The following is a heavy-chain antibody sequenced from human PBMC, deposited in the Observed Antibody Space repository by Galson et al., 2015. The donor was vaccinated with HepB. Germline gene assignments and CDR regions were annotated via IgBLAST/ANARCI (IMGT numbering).Heavy chain of an antibody. Sequence: SLRLSCAASGFTFSNAWMNWVRQAPGKGLEWVGRIKSKTDGGTTDYAAPVKGRFTISRYDSTNTLYLQMNSLKTEDTAVYYCTTELYSGSYDDPPLWREGWVVSRPRIDYWGQGTLVTVSS. V-gene: IGHV3-15*07. J-gene: IGHJ4*02. CDR3: TTELYSGSYDDPPLWREGWVVSRPRIDY. D-gene: IGHD1-26*01. CDR2: IKSKTDGGTT. CDR1: GFTFSNAW.